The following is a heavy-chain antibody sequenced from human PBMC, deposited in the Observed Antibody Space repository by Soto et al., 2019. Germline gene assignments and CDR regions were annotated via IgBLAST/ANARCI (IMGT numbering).Heavy chain of an antibody. CDR1: GYRFTSYW. CDR2: IYPGDSDT. CDR3: ARAYSSSWPYYYYYGMDV. Sequence: GESLKISCKGSGYRFTSYWIGWVRQLPGKGLEWMGIIYPGDSDTRYSPSFQGQVTISADKSISTAYLQWSSLKASDTAMYYCARAYSSSWPYYYYYGMDVWGQGTTVTVSS. V-gene: IGHV5-51*01. J-gene: IGHJ6*02. D-gene: IGHD6-13*01.